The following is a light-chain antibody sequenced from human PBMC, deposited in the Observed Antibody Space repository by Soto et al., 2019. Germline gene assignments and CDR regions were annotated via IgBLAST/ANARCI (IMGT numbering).Light chain of an antibody. J-gene: IGKJ5*01. CDR1: RSVASGY. CDR3: QQCGSSPIT. V-gene: IGKV3-20*01. Sequence: EIVLTQSPGTLALSPGERATLSCRASRSVASGYLAWYHQNPGQAPRLLISGASSRATGIPDRFSGSGSGTDFTLTLSRLEPDDIAVFYCQQCGSSPITFGQGTRLEIK. CDR2: GAS.